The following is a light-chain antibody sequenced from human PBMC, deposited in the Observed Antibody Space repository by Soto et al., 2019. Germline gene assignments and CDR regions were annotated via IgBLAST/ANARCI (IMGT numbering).Light chain of an antibody. CDR3: QQYGSSPQT. J-gene: IGKJ1*01. CDR1: PGVRTSY. Sequence: EIVLTQSPGNLSLSTGERVTLSCRASPGVRTSYVDWYAQKPGQGPRLLIYGASSRATGIPDRFSGSGSGTDFTLTISRLEPEDITLEYCQQYGSSPQTCGEGTKV. V-gene: IGKV3-20*01. CDR2: GAS.